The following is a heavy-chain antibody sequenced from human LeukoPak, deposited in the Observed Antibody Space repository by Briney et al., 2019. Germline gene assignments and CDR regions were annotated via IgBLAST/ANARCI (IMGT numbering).Heavy chain of an antibody. CDR3: ASMVRGVFGNDY. J-gene: IGHJ4*02. CDR1: GGTFSSYA. D-gene: IGHD3-10*01. Sequence: ASVKVSCKASGGTFSSYATSWVRQAPGQGLEWMGGIIPIFGTANYAQKFQGRVTITADESTSTAYMELSSLRSEDTAVYYCASMVRGVFGNDYWGQGTLVTVSS. V-gene: IGHV1-69*13. CDR2: IIPIFGTA.